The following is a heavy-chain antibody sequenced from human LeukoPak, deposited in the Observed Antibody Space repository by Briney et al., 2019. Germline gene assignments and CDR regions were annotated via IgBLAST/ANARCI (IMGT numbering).Heavy chain of an antibody. CDR1: GGSISSSNW. CDR2: IYHSGST. J-gene: IGHJ4*02. D-gene: IGHD6-19*01. Sequence: SETLSLTCAVSGGSISSSNWWSWVRQPPGKGLEWIGEIYHSGSTNYNPSLKSRVTISVDKSKNQFSLKLSSVTAADTAVYYCARAPSGWYPKFDYWDQGTLVTVSS. V-gene: IGHV4-4*02. CDR3: ARAPSGWYPKFDY.